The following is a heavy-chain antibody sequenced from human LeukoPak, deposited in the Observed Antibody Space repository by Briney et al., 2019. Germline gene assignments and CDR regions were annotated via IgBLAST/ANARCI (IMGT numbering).Heavy chain of an antibody. J-gene: IGHJ4*02. CDR2: IYHSGST. CDR1: GFTFSSYW. D-gene: IGHD3-22*01. Sequence: GSLRLSCAASGFTFSSYWMSWVRQAPGKGLEWIGSIYHSGSTYYNPSLKSRVTISVDTSKNQFSLKLSSVTAADTAVYYCARHMSSGYCFGYWGQGTLVTVSS. CDR3: ARHMSSGYCFGY. V-gene: IGHV4-38-2*01.